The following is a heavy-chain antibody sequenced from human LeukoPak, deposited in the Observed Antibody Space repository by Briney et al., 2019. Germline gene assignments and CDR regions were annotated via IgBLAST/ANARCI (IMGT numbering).Heavy chain of an antibody. CDR1: GFTFSSYA. J-gene: IGHJ6*03. Sequence: GGSLRLSCAASGFTFSSYAMHWVRQAPGKGLEYVSAISSDGGSTYYANSVKGRFTISRDNSKNTLYLQMGSLRAEDMAVYYCARAVAYYYYYIDVWGKGTTVTVSS. D-gene: IGHD2-15*01. CDR2: ISSDGGST. CDR3: ARAVAYYYYYIDV. V-gene: IGHV3-64*01.